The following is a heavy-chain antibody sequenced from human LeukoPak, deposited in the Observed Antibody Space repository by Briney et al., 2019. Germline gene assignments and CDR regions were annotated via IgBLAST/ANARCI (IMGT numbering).Heavy chain of an antibody. CDR1: GFTFSSYG. Sequence: PGGSLRLSCAASGFTFSSYGMHWVRQAPGKGLEWVAVISYDGSNKYYADSVKGRFTISRDNSKNTLYLQMNSLRAEDTAVYYCAKDLTTGTLSFDYWGQGTLVTVSS. D-gene: IGHD1-1*01. CDR2: ISYDGSNK. CDR3: AKDLTTGTLSFDY. V-gene: IGHV3-30*18. J-gene: IGHJ4*02.